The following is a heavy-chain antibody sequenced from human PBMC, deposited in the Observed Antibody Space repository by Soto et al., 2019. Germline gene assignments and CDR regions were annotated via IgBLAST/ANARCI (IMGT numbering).Heavy chain of an antibody. V-gene: IGHV3-66*01. CDR3: ARAGMTTVTTGEYYYGMDV. J-gene: IGHJ6*02. D-gene: IGHD4-17*01. Sequence: GESLKISCAASGFTVSSNYMSWVRQAPGKGLEWVSVIYSGGSTYYADSVKGRFTISRDNSKNTLYLQMNSLRAEDTAVYYCARAGMTTVTTGEYYYGMDVWGQGTTVTVSS. CDR2: IYSGGST. CDR1: GFTVSSNY.